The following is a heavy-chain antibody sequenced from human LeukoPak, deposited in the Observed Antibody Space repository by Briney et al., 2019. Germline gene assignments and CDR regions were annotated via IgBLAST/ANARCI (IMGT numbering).Heavy chain of an antibody. CDR2: IYYSGST. D-gene: IGHD6-13*01. V-gene: IGHV4-59*04. CDR3: ARRHSSSWYRWFDP. J-gene: IGHJ5*02. Sequence: SETLSLTCTVSGGSISSYYWSWIRQPPGKGLEWIGSIYYSGSTYYNPSLKSRVTISVDTSKNQFSLKLSSVTAADTAVYYCARRHSSSWYRWFDPWGQGTLVTVSS. CDR1: GGSISSYY.